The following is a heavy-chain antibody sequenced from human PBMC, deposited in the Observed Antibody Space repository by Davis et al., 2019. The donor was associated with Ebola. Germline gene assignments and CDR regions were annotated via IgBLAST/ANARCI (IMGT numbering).Heavy chain of an antibody. J-gene: IGHJ4*02. D-gene: IGHD5-18*01. CDR1: GCSISSDGYY. CDR2: IYYSGNT. Sequence: MPSETLSLTCTVSGCSISSDGYYWSWIRQHPGKGLECIGYIYYSGNTYYNPFLKSRVTISVATSKNQFSLKLSSVTAADTAVYYCARGVGPEIHLLFFLDNWGQGSLVTVSS. CDR3: ARGVGPEIHLLFFLDN. V-gene: IGHV4-31*03.